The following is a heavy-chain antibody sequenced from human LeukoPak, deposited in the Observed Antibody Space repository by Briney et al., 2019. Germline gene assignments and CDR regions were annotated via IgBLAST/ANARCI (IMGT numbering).Heavy chain of an antibody. V-gene: IGHV1-18*01. D-gene: IGHD5-24*01. J-gene: IGHJ4*02. CDR3: ARISFRGEEEVAINGSTFDY. Sequence: ASVKVSCKASGYTFTSYGISWVRQAPGQGLEWMGWISTYNGNTHYAQKLQGRVTMTTDTSTSTAYMELRSLRSDDTAVYYCARISFRGEEEVAINGSTFDYWGQGTLVTVSS. CDR1: GYTFTSYG. CDR2: ISTYNGNT.